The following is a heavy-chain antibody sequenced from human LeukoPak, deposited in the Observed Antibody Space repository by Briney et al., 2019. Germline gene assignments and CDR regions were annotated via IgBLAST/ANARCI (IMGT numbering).Heavy chain of an antibody. CDR1: GYTFTSYV. Sequence: GASVKVSCKASGYTFTSYVISWVRRAPGQGLEWMGWISAYNDNTNYAQKLQGRVTMTTDTSTSTAYMEVRSLKSDDTAVYYCASGPAYCGGDCYFDYWGQGTLVTVSS. J-gene: IGHJ4*02. CDR3: ASGPAYCGGDCYFDY. D-gene: IGHD2-21*02. V-gene: IGHV1-18*01. CDR2: ISAYNDNT.